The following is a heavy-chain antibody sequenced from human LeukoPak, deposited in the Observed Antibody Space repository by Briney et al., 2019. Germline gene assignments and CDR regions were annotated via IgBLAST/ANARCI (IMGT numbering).Heavy chain of an antibody. J-gene: IGHJ4*02. Sequence: SVKVSCKASGGTFSSYAFSWVRQAPGQGLEWMGGIIPIFGTANYAQTFQGKVTITTDESTSTAYMQLSSLRSEDTAVYYCARSEYYDSSGYFGYGGQGQLVTVSS. CDR2: IIPIFGTA. D-gene: IGHD3-22*01. CDR3: ARSEYYDSSGYFGY. V-gene: IGHV1-69*05. CDR1: GGTFSSYA.